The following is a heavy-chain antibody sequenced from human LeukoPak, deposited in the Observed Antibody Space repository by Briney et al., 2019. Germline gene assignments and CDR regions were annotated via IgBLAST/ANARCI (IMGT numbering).Heavy chain of an antibody. CDR1: GFTFSGYW. J-gene: IGHJ6*04. CDR2: IKQDGSEK. CDR3: AELGITMIGGV. V-gene: IGHV3-7*01. D-gene: IGHD3-10*02. Sequence: GGSLRLSCAASGFTFSGYWMSWVRQAPGKGLKWVANIKQDGSEKYYVDSVKGRFTISRDNAKNSLYLQMNSLRAEDTAVYYCAELGITMIGGVWGKGTTVTISS.